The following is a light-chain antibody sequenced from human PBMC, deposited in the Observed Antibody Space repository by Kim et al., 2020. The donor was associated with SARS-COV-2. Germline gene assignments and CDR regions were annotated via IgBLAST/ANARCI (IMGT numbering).Light chain of an antibody. V-gene: IGLV3-19*01. J-gene: IGLJ2*01. CDR3: KSRDSSGNVV. CDR2: GRN. Sequence: SSELTQDPAVSVAMGQTVRITCQGDSLRSYYASWYQQKPGQAPVLVIYGRNNRPSGIPDRFSGSTSGNTASLTITGAQAEDEADYYCKSRDSSGNVVFGGGPQLTFL. CDR1: SLRSYY.